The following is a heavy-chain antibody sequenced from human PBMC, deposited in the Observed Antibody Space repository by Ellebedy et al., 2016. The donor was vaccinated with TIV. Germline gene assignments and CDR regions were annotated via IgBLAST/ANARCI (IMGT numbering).Heavy chain of an antibody. D-gene: IGHD7-27*01. CDR3: AREYTGDNLDSPVYYYYMDV. CDR2: IWYDGSNK. CDR1: GFTFSSYG. J-gene: IGHJ6*03. Sequence: GGSLRLSXAASGFTFSSYGMHWVRQAPGKGLEWVAVIWYDGSNKYYADSVKGRFTISRDNSKNTLYLQMNSLRAEDTAVYYCAREYTGDNLDSPVYYYYMDVWGKGTTVTVSS. V-gene: IGHV3-33*01.